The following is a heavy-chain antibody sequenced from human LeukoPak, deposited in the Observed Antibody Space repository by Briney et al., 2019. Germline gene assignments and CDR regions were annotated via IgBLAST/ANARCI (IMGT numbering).Heavy chain of an antibody. CDR3: ARVAYSSSWYTVGDYFDY. D-gene: IGHD6-13*01. Sequence: PSETLSLTCTVSGGSINSYYWSWIRQPPGKGLEWIGYIYYSGSTNYNPSLKSRVTISVDTSKNQFSLKLSSVTAADTAAYYCARVAYSSSWYTVGDYFDYWGQGTLVTVSS. V-gene: IGHV4-59*01. CDR1: GGSINSYY. J-gene: IGHJ4*02. CDR2: IYYSGST.